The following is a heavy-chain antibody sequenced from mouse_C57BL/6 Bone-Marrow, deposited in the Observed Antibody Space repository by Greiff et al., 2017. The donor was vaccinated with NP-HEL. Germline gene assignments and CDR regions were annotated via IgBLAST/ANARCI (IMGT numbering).Heavy chain of an antibody. V-gene: IGHV1-69*01. Sequence: QVQLQQSGAELVMPGASVKLSCKASGYTFTSYWMHWVKQRPGQGLEWIGEIDPSDSYTNYNQKFKGKSTLTVDKSSSTAYMQLSSLTSEDSAVYYCAIRLRRGMDYWGQGTSVTVSS. CDR1: GYTFTSYW. CDR3: AIRLRRGMDY. J-gene: IGHJ4*01. CDR2: IDPSDSYT. D-gene: IGHD2-4*01.